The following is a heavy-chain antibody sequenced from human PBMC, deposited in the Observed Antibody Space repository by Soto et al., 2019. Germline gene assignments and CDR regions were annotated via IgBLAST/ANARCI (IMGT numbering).Heavy chain of an antibody. Sequence: EVQLVESGGGLVQPGGSLRLSCAASGFTFSNSGMNWVRQAPGKGLEWVSYISISSSTIIYADSVKGRFTISRDNAKNSMFLQMNSLRDEDTAVYYCARDRGGAGATDYWGQGTLVTVSS. CDR1: GFTFSNSG. CDR2: ISISSSTI. D-gene: IGHD1-26*01. V-gene: IGHV3-48*02. J-gene: IGHJ4*02. CDR3: ARDRGGAGATDY.